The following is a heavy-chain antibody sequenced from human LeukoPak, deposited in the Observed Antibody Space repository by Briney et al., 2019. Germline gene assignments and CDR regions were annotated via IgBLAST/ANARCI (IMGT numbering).Heavy chain of an antibody. CDR2: IYSGGTT. Sequence: PGGSLRLSCAASGFTVSNNYLHWVRQAPGKSLEWVSVIYSGGTTYYANSVKGRFTISRDNAKNSLYLQMNSLRAEDTAVYYCARDYDYDEGGFDYWGQGTLVTVSS. J-gene: IGHJ4*02. CDR1: GFTVSNNY. D-gene: IGHD3-16*01. CDR3: ARDYDYDEGGFDY. V-gene: IGHV3-66*01.